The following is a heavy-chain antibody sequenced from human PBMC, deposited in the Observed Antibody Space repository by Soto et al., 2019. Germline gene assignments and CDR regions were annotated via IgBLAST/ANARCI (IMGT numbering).Heavy chain of an antibody. CDR2: ISSSSNYI. CDR3: ARALRYFDWFDY. J-gene: IGHJ4*02. V-gene: IGHV3-21*01. CDR1: GFTFSSYS. Sequence: GGSLRLSCAASGFTFSSYSMNWVRQAPGKGLEWVSSISSSSNYIYYADSVKGRFTISRDNAKNSLYLQMNSLRAEDTAVYYCARALRYFDWFDYWGQGTLVTVSS. D-gene: IGHD3-9*01.